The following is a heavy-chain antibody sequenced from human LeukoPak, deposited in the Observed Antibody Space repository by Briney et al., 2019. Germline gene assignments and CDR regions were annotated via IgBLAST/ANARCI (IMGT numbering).Heavy chain of an antibody. J-gene: IGHJ4*02. CDR3: ASTRPDYYYGSGSYFL. V-gene: IGHV3-53*01. Sequence: GGSLRLSCAASGFTVSSNYMSWVRQAPGKGLEWVSVIYSGGSTYYADSVKGRFTISRDNSKNTLYLQMNSLRAEDTAVYYCASTRPDYYYGSGSYFLWGQGALVTVSS. CDR2: IYSGGST. CDR1: GFTVSSNY. D-gene: IGHD3-10*01.